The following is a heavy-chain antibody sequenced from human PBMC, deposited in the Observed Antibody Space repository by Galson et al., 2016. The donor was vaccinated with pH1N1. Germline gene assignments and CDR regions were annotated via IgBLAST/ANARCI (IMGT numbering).Heavy chain of an antibody. D-gene: IGHD3-10*01. CDR1: GGSTSSWY. V-gene: IGHV4-4*07. J-gene: IGHJ4*02. Sequence: SETLSLTCSVSGGSTSSWYWSWIRQSAGKGLEWIGRIYTSGSTNYNPSLNSRVTMSIDTSKSQFSLKLTSVTAADTAVYYCARSLYGYGSGTYELGNWGQGTRVTVSS. CDR2: IYTSGST. CDR3: ARSLYGYGSGTYELGN.